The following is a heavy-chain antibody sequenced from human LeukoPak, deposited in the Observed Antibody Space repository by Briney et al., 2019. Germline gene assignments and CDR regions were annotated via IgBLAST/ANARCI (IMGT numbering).Heavy chain of an antibody. V-gene: IGHV3-11*01. CDR1: GFTFSDYY. Sequence: GGSLRLSCAASGFTFSDYYMSWIRQAPGKGLEWVSYISSSGSTIYYADSVKGRFTISRDNSKNTLYLQMNSLRAEDTAVYYCAKSASPRYFDYWGQGTLVTVSS. J-gene: IGHJ4*02. CDR2: ISSSGSTI. CDR3: AKSASPRYFDY. D-gene: IGHD2-15*01.